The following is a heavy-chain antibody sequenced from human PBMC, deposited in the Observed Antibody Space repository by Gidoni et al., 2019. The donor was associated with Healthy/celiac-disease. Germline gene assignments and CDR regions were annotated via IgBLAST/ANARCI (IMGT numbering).Heavy chain of an antibody. J-gene: IGHJ4*02. CDR3: AKDPRTAAIARNFDY. CDR2: ISCSGGST. Sequence: EVQRVESGGGLVQPGGSLRLSCAAPGCTFSSYAMSWVRQAPGKGLEWVSAISCSGGSTYYADSVKGRFTISRDNSKNTLYLQMNSLRAEDTAIYYCAKDPRTAAIARNFDYWGQGTLVTVSS. D-gene: IGHD2-2*01. CDR1: GCTFSSYA. V-gene: IGHV3-23*04.